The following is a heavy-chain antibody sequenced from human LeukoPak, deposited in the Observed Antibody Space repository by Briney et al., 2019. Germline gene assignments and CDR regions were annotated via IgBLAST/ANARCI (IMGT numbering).Heavy chain of an antibody. D-gene: IGHD3-9*01. V-gene: IGHV6-1*01. Sequence: SQTLSLTCAISGDSVSSNSVTWNWIRQSPSRGLEWLGRTYYRSTWYNDYAVSVRGRITVNPDTSKNQFSLHLNSVTPEDTAVYYCARDNDISDAFDIWGQGTMVTVSS. CDR1: GDSVSSNSVT. CDR2: TYYRSTWYN. CDR3: ARDNDISDAFDI. J-gene: IGHJ3*02.